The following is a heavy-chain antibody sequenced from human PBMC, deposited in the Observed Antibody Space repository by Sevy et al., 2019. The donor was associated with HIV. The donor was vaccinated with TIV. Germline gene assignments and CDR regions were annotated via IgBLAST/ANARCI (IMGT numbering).Heavy chain of an antibody. V-gene: IGHV4-61*01. CDR2: VFYFGST. CDR1: GGSVSSANDY. D-gene: IGHD3-9*01. J-gene: IGHJ6*02. CDR3: ARDQYYDILTGLYAMDV. Sequence: SETLSLICSVSGGSVSSANDYWSWVRQPPGKGLEWIGYVFYFGSTNYNPSLKSRVTISLDMSKSQFSLKLTSVTAADTAVYYCARDQYYDILTGLYAMDVWGQGTTVIVSS.